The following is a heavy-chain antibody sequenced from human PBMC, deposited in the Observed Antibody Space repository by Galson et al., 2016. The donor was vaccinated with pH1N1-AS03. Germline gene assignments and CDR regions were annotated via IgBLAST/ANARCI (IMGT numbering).Heavy chain of an antibody. D-gene: IGHD1-26*01. CDR1: GFMFSTYS. CDR2: ITSTSYK. J-gene: IGHJ4*02. CDR3: AKDKDSYYGPDY. V-gene: IGHV3-21*01. Sequence: SLRLSCAASGFMFSTYSMNWVRQAPGKGLEWVSSITSTSYKNYADSVKGRFTISRDNSKNTLYLQMNSLRAEDTAVYYCAKDKDSYYGPDYWGQGTLVTVSS.